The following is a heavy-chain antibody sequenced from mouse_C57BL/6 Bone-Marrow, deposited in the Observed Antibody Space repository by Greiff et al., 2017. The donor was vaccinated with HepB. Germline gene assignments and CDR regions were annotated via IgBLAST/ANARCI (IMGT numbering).Heavy chain of an antibody. J-gene: IGHJ1*03. CDR2: IDPETGGT. CDR3: TRMRYYGEWYFDV. CDR1: GYTFPDYE. V-gene: IGHV1-15*01. D-gene: IGHD1-1*01. Sequence: VQLQQSGAELVRPGASVTLSCKASGYTFPDYEMHWVKQTPVHGLEWIGAIDPETGGTAYNQKFKGKAILTADKSSSTAYMELRSLTSEDSAVSYCTRMRYYGEWYFDVRGTGTTVTVSS.